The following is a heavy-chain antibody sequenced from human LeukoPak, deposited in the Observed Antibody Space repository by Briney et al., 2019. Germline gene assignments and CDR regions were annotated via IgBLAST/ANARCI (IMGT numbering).Heavy chain of an antibody. J-gene: IGHJ4*02. Sequence: SGGSLRLSCAASGFTFASYAMTWVRQAPGKGLEWVSAVSGSGGSTYSADSVKGRFTISRDNSKNTLYLQMNSLRAEDTAVYYCARNLHLGYSGSLFDYWGQGTLVTVSS. CDR2: VSGSGGST. CDR3: ARNLHLGYSGSLFDY. D-gene: IGHD1-26*01. V-gene: IGHV3-23*01. CDR1: GFTFASYA.